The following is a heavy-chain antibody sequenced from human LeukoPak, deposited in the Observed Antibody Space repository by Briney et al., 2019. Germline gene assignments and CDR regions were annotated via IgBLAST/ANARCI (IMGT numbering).Heavy chain of an antibody. CDR2: IKKDGSEK. V-gene: IGHV3-7*01. Sequence: GGSLRLSCAASGFTFTNYWMSWVRQAPGKGLEWVANIKKDGSEKYYEDSVKGRFTISRDNAKNSVYLQMNSLRVEDTAVYYCARDVRGGHFDYWGQGTLVTVSS. CDR3: ARDVRGGHFDY. D-gene: IGHD2-15*01. J-gene: IGHJ4*02. CDR1: GFTFTNYW.